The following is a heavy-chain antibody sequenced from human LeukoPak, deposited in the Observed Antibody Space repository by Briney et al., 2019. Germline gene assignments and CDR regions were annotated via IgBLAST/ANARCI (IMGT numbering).Heavy chain of an antibody. J-gene: IGHJ5*02. CDR2: ISYDGGNK. D-gene: IGHD3-16*01. Sequence: PGGSLRLSCAASGFTFSSYAMHWVRQAPGKGLEWVAVISYDGGNKYYADSVKGRFTITRDNAKNSLYLQMNSLRAEDTAVYYCASAWWGELRFDPWGQGTQVTVSS. CDR1: GFTFSSYA. V-gene: IGHV3-30*04. CDR3: ASAWWGELRFDP.